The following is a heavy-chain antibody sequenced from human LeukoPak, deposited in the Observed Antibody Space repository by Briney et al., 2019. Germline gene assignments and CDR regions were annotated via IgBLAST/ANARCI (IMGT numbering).Heavy chain of an antibody. CDR3: ARAWLQSLFDY. CDR1: GFTLSSCA. V-gene: IGHV3-30-3*01. CDR2: ISYDGSNK. D-gene: IGHD5-24*01. Sequence: GGSLRLSCAASGFTLSSCAMHWVRQAPGKGLEWMAVISYDGSNKYYADSVKGRFTISRDNSKNTLYLQMNSLRAEDTAVYYCARAWLQSLFDYWGQGTLVTVSS. J-gene: IGHJ4*02.